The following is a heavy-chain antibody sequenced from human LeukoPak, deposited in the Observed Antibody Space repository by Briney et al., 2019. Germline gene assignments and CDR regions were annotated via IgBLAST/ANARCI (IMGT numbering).Heavy chain of an antibody. D-gene: IGHD3-3*01. J-gene: IGHJ4*02. V-gene: IGHV3-23*01. CDR3: AKMDDFWSGYYTGYYFDY. CDR2: ISGSGGST. Sequence: PGESLRLSCAASGFTFSSYAMSWVRQAPGKGLEWVSAISGSGGSTYYADSVKGRFTISRDNSKNTLYLQMNSLRAEDTAVYYCAKMDDFWSGYYTGYYFDYWGQGTLVTVSS. CDR1: GFTFSSYA.